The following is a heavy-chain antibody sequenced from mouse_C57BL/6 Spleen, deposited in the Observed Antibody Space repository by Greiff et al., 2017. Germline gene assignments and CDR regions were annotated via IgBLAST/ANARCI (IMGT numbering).Heavy chain of an antibody. CDR2: SYPRSGNT. V-gene: IGHV1-81*01. CDR3: ARSYGSSLEGY. D-gene: IGHD1-1*01. J-gene: IGHJ2*01. CDR1: GYTFTSYG. Sequence: QVQLKQSGAELARPGASVKLSCKASGYTFTSYGISWVKQRTGQGLEWIGESYPRSGNTYYNEKFKGKATLTADKSSSTAYMELRSLTSEDSAVYFCARSYGSSLEGYWGQGTTLTVSS.